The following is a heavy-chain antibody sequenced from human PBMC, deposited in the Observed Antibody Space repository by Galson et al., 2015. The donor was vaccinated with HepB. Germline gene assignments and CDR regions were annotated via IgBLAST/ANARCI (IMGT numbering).Heavy chain of an antibody. D-gene: IGHD1-26*01. Sequence: SLRLSCAASGFTVSSNYMSWVRQAPGKGLEWVSVIYSGGSTYYADSVKGRFTISRHNSKNTLYLQMNSLRAEDTAVYYCAREGGWELPGWNWFDPWGQGTLVTVSS. CDR3: AREGGWELPGWNWFDP. J-gene: IGHJ5*02. CDR1: GFTVSSNY. CDR2: IYSGGST. V-gene: IGHV3-53*04.